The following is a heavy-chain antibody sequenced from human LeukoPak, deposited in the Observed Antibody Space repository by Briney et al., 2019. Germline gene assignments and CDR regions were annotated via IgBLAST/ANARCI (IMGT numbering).Heavy chain of an antibody. D-gene: IGHD6-13*01. J-gene: IGHJ1*01. V-gene: IGHV1-69*04. Sequence: SVKVSCKASGGTFSSYTISWVRQAPGQGLEWMGRIIPILGIANYAQKFQGRVTITADKSTSTAYMELSSLRSEDTAVYYCARDPNDSSSWIKGYFQHWGQGTLVTVSS. CDR1: GGTFSSYT. CDR2: IIPILGIA. CDR3: ARDPNDSSSWIKGYFQH.